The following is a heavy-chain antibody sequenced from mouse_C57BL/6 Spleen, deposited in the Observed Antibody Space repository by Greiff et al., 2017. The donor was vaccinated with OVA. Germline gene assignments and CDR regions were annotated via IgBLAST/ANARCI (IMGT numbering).Heavy chain of an antibody. CDR2: IWSGGST. CDR3: ARIYYGPYYAMDY. V-gene: IGHV2-2*01. D-gene: IGHD2-1*01. Sequence: VKLVESGPGLVQPSQSLSITCTVSGFSLTSYGVHWVRQSPGKGLEWLGVIWSGGSTDDNAAFISRLSISKDNSKSQVFFKMNSLQADDTAIYYCARIYYGPYYAMDYWGQGTSVTVSS. CDR1: GFSLTSYG. J-gene: IGHJ4*01.